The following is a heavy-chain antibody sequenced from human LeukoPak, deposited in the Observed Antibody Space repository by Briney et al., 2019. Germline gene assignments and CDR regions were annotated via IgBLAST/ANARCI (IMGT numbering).Heavy chain of an antibody. J-gene: IGHJ4*02. D-gene: IGHD5-18*01. CDR3: AGGGYSYGFIY. CDR1: GGSISSSSYY. V-gene: IGHV4-39*07. CDR2: IYYSGST. Sequence: SETLSLTCTVSGGSISSSSYYWGWLRQPPGKGLEWIGSIYYSGSTYYNPSLNSPVTISVDTSKNQFSPKLSSLTAADTAVYYCAGGGYSYGFIYWGQGTLVTVSS.